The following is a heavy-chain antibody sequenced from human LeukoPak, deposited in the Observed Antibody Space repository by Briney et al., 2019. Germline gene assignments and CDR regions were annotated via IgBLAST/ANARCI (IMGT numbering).Heavy chain of an antibody. CDR1: GFTFSSYE. D-gene: IGHD6-13*01. J-gene: IGHJ5*02. V-gene: IGHV3-48*03. Sequence: GGSLRLSCAASGFTFSSYEMNWVRQAPGKGLEWVSYISSSGSTIYYADSVKGRFTISRDNAKDSLYLQMNSLRAEDTAVYYCASSNIAAAGLFDPWGQGTLVTVSS. CDR3: ASSNIAAAGLFDP. CDR2: ISSSGSTI.